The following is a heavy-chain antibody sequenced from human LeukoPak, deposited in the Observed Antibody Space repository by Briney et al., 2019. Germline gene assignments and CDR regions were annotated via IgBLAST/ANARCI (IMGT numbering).Heavy chain of an antibody. V-gene: IGHV5-10-1*01. J-gene: IGHJ3*01. CDR3: ARHYSDSRVDAFDV. Sequence: GESLRSSCKGSGYSFTSYWISWVRQMPGKGLEWMGRIDPSDSYHSYSPAFQGHVTISDDKSLSTAYLQWSSLEASDTAMYYCARHYSDSRVDAFDVWGQGTMVTVSA. D-gene: IGHD3-22*01. CDR2: IDPSDSYH. CDR1: GYSFTSYW.